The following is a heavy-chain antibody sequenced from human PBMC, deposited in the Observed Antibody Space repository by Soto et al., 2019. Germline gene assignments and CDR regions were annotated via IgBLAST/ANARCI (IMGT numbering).Heavy chain of an antibody. V-gene: IGHV3-43*02. CDR3: AKSSTLWFGELLPYYYYGMDV. Sequence: GGSLRLSCAASGFTFDDYAMHWVRQAPGKGLEWVSLISGDGGSTYYAGSVKGRFTIYRDNSKNSLYLQMNSLRTDDSALYYCAKSSTLWFGELLPYYYYGMDVWGQGTTVTVSS. D-gene: IGHD3-10*01. J-gene: IGHJ6*02. CDR1: GFTFDDYA. CDR2: ISGDGGST.